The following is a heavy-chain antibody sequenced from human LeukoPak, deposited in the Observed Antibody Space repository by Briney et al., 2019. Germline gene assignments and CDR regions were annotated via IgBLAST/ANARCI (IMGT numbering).Heavy chain of an antibody. J-gene: IGHJ2*01. Sequence: GESLKISCKGSGYSFTSYWIGWVRQMPGKGLEWMGIIYPGDSDTRYSPSFQGQVTISADKSISTAYLQWSSLKASDTAMYYCARTPFGTVTMVWYFDLWGRGTLVTVSS. D-gene: IGHD4-17*01. V-gene: IGHV5-51*01. CDR3: ARTPFGTVTMVWYFDL. CDR2: IYPGDSDT. CDR1: GYSFTSYW.